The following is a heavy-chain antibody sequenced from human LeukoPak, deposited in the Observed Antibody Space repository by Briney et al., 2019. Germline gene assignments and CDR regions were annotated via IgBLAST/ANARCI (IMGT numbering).Heavy chain of an antibody. D-gene: IGHD2-21*01. CDR1: GFTFSNYE. J-gene: IGHJ5*02. CDR3: ARSDWFDP. V-gene: IGHV3-48*03. CDR2: ISSSASTI. Sequence: GGSLRLSCAASGFTFSNYEMNWVRQAPGKGLEWLSYISSSASTIYYADSVKGRFTISRDNARNTLYLQMNSLRAEDTAVYYCARSDWFDPWGQGTLVIVSS.